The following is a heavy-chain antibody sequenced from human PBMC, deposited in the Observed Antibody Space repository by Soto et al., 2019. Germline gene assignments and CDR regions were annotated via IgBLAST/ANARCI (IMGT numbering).Heavy chain of an antibody. CDR3: ARSGYSSGWYHWYFDF. Sequence: GASVKVSCKASGYTFTNYGIHWVRQAPGQRLEWMGWINADNGNTRYSQKFQGRVTITRDTSASTAYMELSSLRSEDTAMYFCARSGYSSGWYHWYFDFWGRGTLVTVSS. V-gene: IGHV1-3*01. J-gene: IGHJ2*01. D-gene: IGHD6-19*01. CDR1: GYTFTNYG. CDR2: INADNGNT.